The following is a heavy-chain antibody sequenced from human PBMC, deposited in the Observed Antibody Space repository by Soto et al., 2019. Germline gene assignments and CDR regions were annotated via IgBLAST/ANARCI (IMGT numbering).Heavy chain of an antibody. D-gene: IGHD2-2*01. CDR1: GFNLSSSA. Sequence: PGGSLRLSCAASGFNLSSSAMNWVRQAPGKGLEWLSVISYDGSKKYYADSVKGRFTISRDDSKNTPYLQMHSLRADDTAVYYCTRDRCSGTSCYFRYWGQGTLVTVSS. CDR3: TRDRCSGTSCYFRY. J-gene: IGHJ4*02. CDR2: ISYDGSKK. V-gene: IGHV3-30-3*01.